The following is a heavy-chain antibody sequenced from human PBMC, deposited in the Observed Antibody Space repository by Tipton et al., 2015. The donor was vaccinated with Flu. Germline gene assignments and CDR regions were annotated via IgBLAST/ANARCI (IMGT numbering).Heavy chain of an antibody. CDR3: TRLADYGGNLLFDY. CDR2: ISHSGIP. CDR1: DYSLSSTYY. D-gene: IGHD4-23*01. V-gene: IGHV4-38-2*01. Sequence: TLSLTCAVSDYSLSSTYYWGWIRQSPGKGLEWIGSISHSGIPYYNLTLKSRVTISVDTSKNQFSLKLRSVTAADTAVYYCTRLADYGGNLLFDYWGQGILVAVSS. J-gene: IGHJ4*02.